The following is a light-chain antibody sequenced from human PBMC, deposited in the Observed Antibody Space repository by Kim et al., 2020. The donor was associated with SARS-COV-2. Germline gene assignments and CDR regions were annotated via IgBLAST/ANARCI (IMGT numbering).Light chain of an antibody. V-gene: IGLV1-44*01. CDR3: AAWDDSLNAKV. CDR1: GSNIGSNP. Sequence: QSVLAQPPSASGTPGQRVTISCSGSGSNIGSNPVDWYQQLPGTAPKLLIYNNNERPSGVPDRFSGSRSGTSASLAISGLHSADEADFYCAAWDDSLNAKVFGSGTKVTVL. CDR2: NNN. J-gene: IGLJ1*01.